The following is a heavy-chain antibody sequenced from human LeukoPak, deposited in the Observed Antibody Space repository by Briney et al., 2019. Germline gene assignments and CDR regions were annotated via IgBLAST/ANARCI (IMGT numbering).Heavy chain of an antibody. V-gene: IGHV3-66*01. J-gene: IGHJ4*02. CDR2: IYSGGST. Sequence: PGGSLRLSCAASGFTVSSNYMSWVRQAPGKGLEWVSVIYSGGSTYYADSVKGRFTISRDNSKNTLYLQMNSLRAEDTAVYYCARSVAEKYYFDCWGQGTLVTVSS. CDR3: ARSVAEKYYFDC. CDR1: GFTVSSNY. D-gene: IGHD6-19*01.